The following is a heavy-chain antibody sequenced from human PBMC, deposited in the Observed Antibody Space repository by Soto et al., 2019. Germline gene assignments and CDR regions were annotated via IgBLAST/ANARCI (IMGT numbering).Heavy chain of an antibody. CDR2: ISGSGGST. CDR1: GFTFSSYA. CDR3: AKDRIQLWSPSAPYYFDY. Sequence: VGSLRLSCAASGFTFSSYAMSWVRQAPGKGLEWVSAISGSGGSTYYADSVKGRFTISRDNSKNTLYLQMNSLRAEDTAVYYCAKDRIQLWSPSAPYYFDYWGQGTLVTVSS. D-gene: IGHD5-18*01. J-gene: IGHJ4*02. V-gene: IGHV3-23*01.